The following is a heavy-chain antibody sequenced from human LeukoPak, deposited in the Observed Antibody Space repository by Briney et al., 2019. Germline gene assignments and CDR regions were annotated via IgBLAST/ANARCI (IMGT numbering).Heavy chain of an antibody. CDR3: ARDPHLYCSSTSCYFNDY. J-gene: IGHJ4*02. Sequence: GASVKVSCKASGGTFSSYAISWVRQAPGQGLEWMGGIIPIFGTANYAQKFQGRVTITADKSTSTAYMEPSSLRSEDTAVYYCARDPHLYCSSTSCYFNDYWGQGTLVTVSS. CDR2: IIPIFGTA. D-gene: IGHD2-2*01. V-gene: IGHV1-69*06. CDR1: GGTFSSYA.